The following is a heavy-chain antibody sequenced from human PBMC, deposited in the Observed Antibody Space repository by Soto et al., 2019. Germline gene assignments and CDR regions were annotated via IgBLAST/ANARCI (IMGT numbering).Heavy chain of an antibody. CDR1: GFTFSSYA. CDR3: ERVLRFLEGSSHWYFDL. Sequence: EVQLVESGGGLVQPGGSLRLSCAASGFTFSSYAMHWVRQAPGKGLEYVSAISSNGGSTYYANSVKGRFTISRDNSKNTLYLQMGTLRAEDMAVYYCERVLRFLEGSSHWYFDLWGRGTLVTVSS. CDR2: ISSNGGST. J-gene: IGHJ2*01. D-gene: IGHD3-3*01. V-gene: IGHV3-64*01.